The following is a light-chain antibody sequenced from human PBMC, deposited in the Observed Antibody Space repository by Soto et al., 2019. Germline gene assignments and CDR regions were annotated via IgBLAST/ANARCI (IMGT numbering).Light chain of an antibody. J-gene: IGKJ1*01. CDR1: QSVSSSY. Sequence: EIVLTQSPGTLSLSPGERATLSCRASQSVSSSYLAWYQQKPGQAPRLLIYGASSRATGIPDRFSGSGSGTDFTLTISRLEPEDFAVYYCQQSGSSPPTFGQGTKVDNK. CDR2: GAS. V-gene: IGKV3-20*01. CDR3: QQSGSSPPT.